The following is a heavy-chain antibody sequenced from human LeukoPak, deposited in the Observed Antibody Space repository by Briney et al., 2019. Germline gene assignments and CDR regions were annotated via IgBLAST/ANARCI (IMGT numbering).Heavy chain of an antibody. J-gene: IGHJ5*02. CDR1: GGSISSYY. CDR2: IYYSGST. CDR3: ARDGWPQLRFDP. Sequence: SETLSLTCTVSGGSISSYYWSWIRQPPGKGLEWIGYIYYSGSTNYNPSLKSRVTISVDTSKNQFSLELSSVTAADTAVYYCARDGWPQLRFDPWGQGTLVTVSS. V-gene: IGHV4-59*01. D-gene: IGHD1-7*01.